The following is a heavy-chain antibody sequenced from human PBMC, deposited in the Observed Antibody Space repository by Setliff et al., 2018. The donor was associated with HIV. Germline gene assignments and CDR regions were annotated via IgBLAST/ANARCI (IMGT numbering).Heavy chain of an antibody. CDR1: AFTFDDHT. CDR2: ISWNSGSK. J-gene: IGHJ6*02. D-gene: IGHD6-25*01. Sequence: GGSLRLSCAASAFTFDDHTMHWVRQSPGKGLEWVPGISWNSGSKDNADSVTGLFTISRDNDKKALYLVMTSLRRYDTAVYYCARDIAAGDNNNRETNYHYYGLDVWGQGTAVTVSS. V-gene: IGHV3-9*01. CDR3: ARDIAAGDNNNRETNYHYYGLDV.